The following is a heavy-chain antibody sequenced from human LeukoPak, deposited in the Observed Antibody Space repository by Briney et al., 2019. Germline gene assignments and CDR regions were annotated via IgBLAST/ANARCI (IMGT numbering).Heavy chain of an antibody. J-gene: IGHJ4*02. Sequence: SETLSLTCAVYGGSFSGYYWSWLRQPPGKGLEWIGEINHSGSTNYNPSLKSRVTISVDTSKNQCSLKRSAVTAADTAVYYCARGDYGDYNDYWGEGTLVTVSS. CDR1: GGSFSGYY. D-gene: IGHD4-17*01. V-gene: IGHV4-34*01. CDR3: ARGDYGDYNDY. CDR2: INHSGST.